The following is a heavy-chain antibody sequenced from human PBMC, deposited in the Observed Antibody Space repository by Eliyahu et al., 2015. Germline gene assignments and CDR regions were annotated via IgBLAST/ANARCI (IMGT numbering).Heavy chain of an antibody. CDR3: AKDQQAIIGEYGMDV. D-gene: IGHD2/OR15-2a*01. CDR2: ISWNGGSR. V-gene: IGHV3-9*01. Sequence: DVQLVESGGGLVQPGRSLRLSCAASGFXXDXYAMNWVRQVPGKGLEXVSGISWNGGSRGYADSVKGRFTISRDNARNFLYLEMNSLRAEDTALYYCAKDQQAIIGEYGMDVWGQGTTVNVSS. J-gene: IGHJ6*02. CDR1: GFXXDXYA.